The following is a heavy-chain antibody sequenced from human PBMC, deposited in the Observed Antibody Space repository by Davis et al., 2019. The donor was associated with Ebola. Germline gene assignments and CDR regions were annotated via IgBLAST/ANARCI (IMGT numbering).Heavy chain of an antibody. CDR3: ARQAYSNGWYFDY. V-gene: IGHV4-30-4*01. J-gene: IGHJ4*02. CDR2: IYESGNA. CDR1: GGSISSGDYY. Sequence: MPSETLSLTCTVSGGSISSGDYYWSWVRQPPGKGLEWIGYIYESGNAYYNPPLKSRVTISVDTSKNQFSLKLSSVTAADTAVYYCARQAYSNGWYFDYWGQGTLVTVSS. D-gene: IGHD6-19*01.